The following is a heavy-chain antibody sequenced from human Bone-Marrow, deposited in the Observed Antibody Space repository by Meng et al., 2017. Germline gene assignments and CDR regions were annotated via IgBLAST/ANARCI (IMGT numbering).Heavy chain of an antibody. CDR2: IKQDGSEK. CDR3: ARDLNPFPWSPDRYNWFDP. CDR1: GFTFSSYE. J-gene: IGHJ5*02. D-gene: IGHD1-14*01. Sequence: GGSLRLSCAASGFTFSSYEMNWVRQAPGKGLEWVANIKQDGSEKYYVDSVKGRFTISRDNAKNTLYLQMNSLRAEDTAVYYCARDLNPFPWSPDRYNWFDPWGQGTLVTVSS. V-gene: IGHV3-7*01.